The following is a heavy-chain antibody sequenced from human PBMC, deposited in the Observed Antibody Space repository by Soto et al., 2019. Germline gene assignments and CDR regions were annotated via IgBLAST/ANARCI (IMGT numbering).Heavy chain of an antibody. J-gene: IGHJ4*02. CDR3: ANQWDPGSYFDY. Sequence: GGSLRLSCAASGFTFSSYATSWVRQAPGKGLEWVSAISGSGGSTYYADSVKGRFTISRDNSKNTLYLQMNSLRAEDTAVYYCANQWDPGSYFDYWGQGTLVTVSS. D-gene: IGHD1-26*01. CDR2: ISGSGGST. CDR1: GFTFSSYA. V-gene: IGHV3-23*01.